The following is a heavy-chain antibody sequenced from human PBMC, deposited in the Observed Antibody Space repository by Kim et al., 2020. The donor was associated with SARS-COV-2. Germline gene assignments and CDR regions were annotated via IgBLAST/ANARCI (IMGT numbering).Heavy chain of an antibody. CDR1: GFTFDDYA. CDR3: AKDIGLLWFGELLLSPYYYGMDV. D-gene: IGHD3-10*01. J-gene: IGHJ6*02. Sequence: GESLRLSCAASGFTFDDYAMHWVRQAPGKGLEWVSLISGDGGSTYYADSVKGRFTISRDNSKNSLYLQMNSLRTEDTALYYCAKDIGLLWFGELLLSPYYYGMDVWGQGTTVTVSS. CDR2: ISGDGGST. V-gene: IGHV3-43*02.